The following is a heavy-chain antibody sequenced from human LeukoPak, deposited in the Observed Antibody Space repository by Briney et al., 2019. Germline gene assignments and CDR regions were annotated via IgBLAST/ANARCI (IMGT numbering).Heavy chain of an antibody. CDR1: GYTFTSYD. J-gene: IGHJ6*02. D-gene: IGHD6-13*01. CDR3: ARGRGSSSWFINYYYYYGMDV. V-gene: IGHV1-8*01. Sequence: GASVKVSCKASGYTFTSYDINWVRQATGQGLEWMGWMNPNSGNTGYAQKFQGRVTMTRNTSISTAYMELSSLRSEDTAVYYCARGRGSSSWFINYYYYYGMDVWGQGTTVTVSS. CDR2: MNPNSGNT.